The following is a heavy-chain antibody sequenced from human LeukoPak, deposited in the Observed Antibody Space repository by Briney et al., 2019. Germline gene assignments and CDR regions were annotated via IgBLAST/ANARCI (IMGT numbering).Heavy chain of an antibody. CDR3: AKDNQRGGFQH. V-gene: IGHV3-43*02. CDR1: GFNFDDNA. J-gene: IGHJ1*01. Sequence: GGSLRLSCAASGFNFDDNAMYWVRQAPGKGLEWVSLISGDGATTYYADSVKGRFNISRDNSKSSLYLQMNSLRSEDSALYYCAKDNQRGGFQHWGQGTLVTVSS. CDR2: ISGDGATT. D-gene: IGHD3-16*01.